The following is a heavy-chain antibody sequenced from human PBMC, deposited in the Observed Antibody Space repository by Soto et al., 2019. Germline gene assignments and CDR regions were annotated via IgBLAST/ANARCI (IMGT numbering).Heavy chain of an antibody. D-gene: IGHD6-19*01. Sequence: GSPRLYCERAGYACIHYAMSWGRQARGKGLEWVSAISGSGGSTYYADSVKGRFTISRDNSKNTLYLQMNSLRAEDTAVYYCAKRHSSGWYDYFDYWGQGTLVTVSS. CDR1: GYACIHYA. CDR2: ISGSGGST. J-gene: IGHJ4*02. V-gene: IGHV3-23*01. CDR3: AKRHSSGWYDYFDY.